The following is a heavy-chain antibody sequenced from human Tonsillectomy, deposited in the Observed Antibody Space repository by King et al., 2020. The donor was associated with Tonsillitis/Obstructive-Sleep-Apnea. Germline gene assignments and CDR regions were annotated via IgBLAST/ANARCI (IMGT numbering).Heavy chain of an antibody. V-gene: IGHV2-26*01. D-gene: IGHD3-3*01. CDR2: MFSNDEK. CDR1: GFSLSNARMG. Sequence: TLKESGPVLVKPPETLTLTCTVSGFSLSNARMGVSWSRQPPGKALEWLAHMFSNDEKSYSTSLKSRLTISKDTSKSQVVLTMTNMDPVDTATYYCARIRGDFWSGRDFDYWGQGTLVTVSS. J-gene: IGHJ4*02. CDR3: ARIRGDFWSGRDFDY.